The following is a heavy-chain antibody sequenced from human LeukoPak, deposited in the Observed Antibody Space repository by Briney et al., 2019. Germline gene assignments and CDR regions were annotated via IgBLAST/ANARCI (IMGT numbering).Heavy chain of an antibody. J-gene: IGHJ4*02. CDR2: IYYSGST. Sequence: SETLSLTCTVSGASISSYYWSWIRQPPGKGLEWIGYIYYSGSTYYNPSLKSRVTISVDTSKNQFSLKLSSVTAADTAVYYCARHRDTAMVTPFDYWGQGTLVTVSS. CDR1: GASISSYY. D-gene: IGHD5-18*01. CDR3: ARHRDTAMVTPFDY. V-gene: IGHV4-59*08.